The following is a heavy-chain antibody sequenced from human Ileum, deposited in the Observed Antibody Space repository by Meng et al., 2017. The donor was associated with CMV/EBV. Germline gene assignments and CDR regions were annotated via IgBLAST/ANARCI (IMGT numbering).Heavy chain of an antibody. CDR2: ISPKTGDT. Sequence: YTFTGYYLHWVRQAPGQGFEWMGRISPKTGDTLFAQKFPGRVTLTTDTSVNTAYMELTSLRSDDSAVYYCARVTTAYSSHWYKYFDYWGQGTLVTVSS. D-gene: IGHD6-19*01. J-gene: IGHJ4*02. CDR3: ARVTTAYSSHWYKYFDY. CDR1: YTFTGYY. V-gene: IGHV1-2*06.